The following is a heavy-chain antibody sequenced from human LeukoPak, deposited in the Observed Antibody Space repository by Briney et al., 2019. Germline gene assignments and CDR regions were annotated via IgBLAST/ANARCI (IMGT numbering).Heavy chain of an antibody. Sequence: ASVKVSCKASGYTFTSYGVSWVRQAPGQGLEWMGWISGYNGNTKYAQKVQGRVTMTTDTSTGTAYVELRSLRSDDTAVYYCARGYSYGSDYYYGMDVWGQGTTVTVSS. D-gene: IGHD5-18*01. J-gene: IGHJ6*02. CDR2: ISGYNGNT. V-gene: IGHV1-18*01. CDR3: ARGYSYGSDYYYGMDV. CDR1: GYTFTSYG.